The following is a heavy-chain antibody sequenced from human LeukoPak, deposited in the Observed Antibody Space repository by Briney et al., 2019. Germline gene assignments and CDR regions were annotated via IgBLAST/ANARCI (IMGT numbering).Heavy chain of an antibody. CDR2: IYHSGTT. CDR1: DYSISSGFY. CDR3: ARLTVGALIWFDP. J-gene: IGHJ5*02. Sequence: SEALSLTCSVSDYSISSGFYWGWIRQPPGKGLEWIGSIYHSGTTYKNPSLKSRLTISVDTSKNQFSLKLNSVTASDTAVYYCARLTVGALIWFDPWGQGNLVTLSS. V-gene: IGHV4-38-2*02. D-gene: IGHD1-26*01.